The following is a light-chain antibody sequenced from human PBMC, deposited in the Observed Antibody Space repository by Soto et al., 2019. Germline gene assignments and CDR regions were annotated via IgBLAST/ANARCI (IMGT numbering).Light chain of an antibody. V-gene: IGLV2-14*03. CDR2: HVT. J-gene: IGLJ3*02. CDR3: SSFTTIATWV. CDR1: SSDVGNYNY. Sequence: QSALTQPASVSESPGQSITISCTGTSSDVGNYNYVSWYQQHPGKAPKLMIYHVTSRPSGVSDRFSGSKSGNTASLTISGLQTDDEADYYFSSFTTIATWVFGGGTKLTFL.